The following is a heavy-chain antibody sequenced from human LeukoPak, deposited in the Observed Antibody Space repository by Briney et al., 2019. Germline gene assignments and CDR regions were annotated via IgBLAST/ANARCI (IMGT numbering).Heavy chain of an antibody. V-gene: IGHV1-69*06. CDR3: AREPVGGRGVDY. CDR1: GGTFSSYA. D-gene: IGHD4-23*01. J-gene: IGHJ4*02. Sequence: ASVKVSCKASGGTFSSYAISWVRQAPGQGLEWMGGIIPIFGTANYAQKFQGRVTITADKSTSTAYMELSSLRSEDTAVYYCAREPVGGRGVDYWGQGTLVTVSS. CDR2: IIPIFGTA.